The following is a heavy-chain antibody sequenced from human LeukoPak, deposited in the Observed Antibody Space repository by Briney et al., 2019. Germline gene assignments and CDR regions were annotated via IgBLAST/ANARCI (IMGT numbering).Heavy chain of an antibody. V-gene: IGHV1-69*13. CDR3: ARSKLELPDSQYFHYMDV. CDR2: VIPVFGTA. Sequence: RASVKVSSKASGYTFTSYGISWVRQAPGQGLEWMGGVIPVFGTANYAQKLQGRVIITADESTSTAYMEFHSLRSEDTAVYYCARSKLELPDSQYFHYMDVWGNGTTVTVSS. CDR1: GYTFTSYG. J-gene: IGHJ6*03. D-gene: IGHD1-7*01.